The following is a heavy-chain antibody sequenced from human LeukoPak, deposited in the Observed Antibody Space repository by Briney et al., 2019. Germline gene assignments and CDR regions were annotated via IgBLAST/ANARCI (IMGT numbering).Heavy chain of an antibody. CDR2: IYTSGST. J-gene: IGHJ5*02. V-gene: IGHV4-61*02. Sequence: SETLSLTCTVSGGSISSSSYYWSWIRQPAGKGLEWIGRIYTSGSTNYNPSLKSRVTMSVDTSKNQFSLKLSSVTAADTAVYYCARDYDILTGYYYNGRGNWFDPWGQGTLVTVSS. CDR1: GGSISSSSYY. D-gene: IGHD3-9*01. CDR3: ARDYDILTGYYYNGRGNWFDP.